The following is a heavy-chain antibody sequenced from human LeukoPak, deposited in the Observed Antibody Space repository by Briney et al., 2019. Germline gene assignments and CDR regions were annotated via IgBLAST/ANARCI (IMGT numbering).Heavy chain of an antibody. V-gene: IGHV4-39*07. J-gene: IGHJ4*02. CDR1: GGSVSSGSYY. CDR2: INHSGST. D-gene: IGHD3-3*01. CDR3: ARNHFGVVTDFDY. Sequence: SETLSLTCTVSGGSVSSGSYYWSWIRQPPGKGLEWIGEINHSGSTNYNPSLKSRVTISVDTSKNQFSLKLSSVTAADTAVYYCARNHFGVVTDFDYWGQGTLVTVSS.